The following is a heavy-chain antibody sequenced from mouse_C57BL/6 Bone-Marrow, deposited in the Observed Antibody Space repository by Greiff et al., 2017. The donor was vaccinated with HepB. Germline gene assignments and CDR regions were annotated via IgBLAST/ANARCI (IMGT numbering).Heavy chain of an antibody. CDR3: ARLDYYGSSYYFDY. Sequence: EVKLEESGGGLVKPGGSLKLSCAASGFTFSDYGMHWVRQAPEKGLEWVAYISSGSSTIYYADTVKGRFTISRDNAKNTLFLQMTSLRSEDTAMYYCARLDYYGSSYYFDYWGQGTTLTVSS. V-gene: IGHV5-17*01. CDR1: GFTFSDYG. CDR2: ISSGSSTI. J-gene: IGHJ2*01. D-gene: IGHD1-1*01.